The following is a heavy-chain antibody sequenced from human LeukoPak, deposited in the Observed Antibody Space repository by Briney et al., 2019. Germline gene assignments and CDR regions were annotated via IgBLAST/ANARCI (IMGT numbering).Heavy chain of an antibody. CDR2: IYYNGNT. Sequence: PSETLSLTCTVSGDSISSGTYYWGWIRQPPGKGLEWIGNIYYNGNTYYKPSLKNRVTISLDTSKNQFSLKLSSVTAADTAVYYCARDVSRMDVWGKGTTVTVSS. CDR3: ARDVSRMDV. J-gene: IGHJ6*03. V-gene: IGHV4-39*07. CDR1: GDSISSGTYY.